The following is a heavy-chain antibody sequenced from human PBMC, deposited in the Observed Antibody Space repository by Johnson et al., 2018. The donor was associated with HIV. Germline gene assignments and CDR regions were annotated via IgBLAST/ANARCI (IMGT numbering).Heavy chain of an antibody. D-gene: IGHD2-15*01. Sequence: VQLVESGGGLVQPGRSLRLSCVVSGVTFSTYAMHWVRQAPGKGLEWVAVMSYDGSKKYYAYSVKGRFTISRDNAKNSLYLQMNSLRAEDTAVYYCAREAYCSGGSCYDAFDIWGQGTMVTVSS. J-gene: IGHJ3*02. CDR1: GVTFSTYA. V-gene: IGHV3-30-3*01. CDR3: AREAYCSGGSCYDAFDI. CDR2: MSYDGSKK.